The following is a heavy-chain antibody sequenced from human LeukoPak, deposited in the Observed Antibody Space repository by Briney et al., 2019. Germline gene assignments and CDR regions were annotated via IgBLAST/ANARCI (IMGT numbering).Heavy chain of an antibody. CDR1: GFTFSSYG. CDR3: AKDGFTWFGDLSYWYFDL. Sequence: PGGSLRLSCAASGFTFSSYGMHWVRQAPGKGLEWVAFIRYDGSNKYYADSVKGRFTISRDSSKNTLYLQMNSLRAEDTAVYYCAKDGFTWFGDLSYWYFDLWGRGTLVTVSS. CDR2: IRYDGSNK. V-gene: IGHV3-30*02. D-gene: IGHD3-10*01. J-gene: IGHJ2*01.